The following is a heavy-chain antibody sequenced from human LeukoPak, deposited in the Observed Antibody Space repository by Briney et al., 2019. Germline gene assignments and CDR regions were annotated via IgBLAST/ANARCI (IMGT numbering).Heavy chain of an antibody. Sequence: GGTLRLSCAASGFTFSSYGMSWVRQAPGKGLEWVAVISYDGSNKYYADSVKGRFTISRDNSKNTLYLQMNSLRGEDTAVYYCAKDRGSYSLDYFDYWGQGTLVTVSS. D-gene: IGHD1-26*01. CDR1: GFTFSSYG. J-gene: IGHJ4*02. CDR2: ISYDGSNK. CDR3: AKDRGSYSLDYFDY. V-gene: IGHV3-30*18.